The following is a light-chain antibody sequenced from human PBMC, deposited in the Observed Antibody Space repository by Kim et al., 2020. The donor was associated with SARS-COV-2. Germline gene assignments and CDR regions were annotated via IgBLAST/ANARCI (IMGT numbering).Light chain of an antibody. Sequence: QSALTQPASVSGSPGQSISISCTGTSGDVGANNYVSWYQQHPGKAPKLLIYGVSNRPSGVSNRFSGSKSGNTASLTISGLQTEDEADYYCSSYKDTNTLVFGGGTKLTVL. J-gene: IGLJ3*02. CDR2: GVS. CDR3: SSYKDTNTLV. V-gene: IGLV2-14*01. CDR1: SGDVGANNY.